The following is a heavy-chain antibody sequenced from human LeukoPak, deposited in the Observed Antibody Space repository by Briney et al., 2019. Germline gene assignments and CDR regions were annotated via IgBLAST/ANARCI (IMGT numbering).Heavy chain of an antibody. V-gene: IGHV3-11*04. CDR3: ASLSLFYGFDP. D-gene: IGHD5/OR15-5a*01. Sequence: GGSLRLSCAASGFTFSDYYMSWIRQAPGKGLEWGSYISSSGSTIYYADSVKGRFTISRDNATNSLDLQMNSLRAEDTAVYYCASLSLFYGFDPWGQGTLVTVSS. CDR2: ISSSGSTI. J-gene: IGHJ5*02. CDR1: GFTFSDYY.